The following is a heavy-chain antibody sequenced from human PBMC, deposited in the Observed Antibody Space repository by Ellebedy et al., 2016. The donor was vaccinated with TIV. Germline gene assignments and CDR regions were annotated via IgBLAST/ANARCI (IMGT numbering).Heavy chain of an antibody. D-gene: IGHD3-3*01. CDR1: GFTFSRYA. Sequence: GGSLRLXCAASGFTFSRYAINWVRQAPGKGLEWVSAISGSGGSTYYADSVKGRFTISRANSMDTLHLQMNSLRAEDTAVYYCAKDRGGSGPWGQGTLVTVSS. J-gene: IGHJ5*02. V-gene: IGHV3-23*01. CDR3: AKDRGGSGP. CDR2: ISGSGGST.